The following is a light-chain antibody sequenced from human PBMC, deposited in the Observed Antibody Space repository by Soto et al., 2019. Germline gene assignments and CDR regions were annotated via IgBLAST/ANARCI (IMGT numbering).Light chain of an antibody. Sequence: EIVLSQSPGTLSLSPGERATLSWRASRSVSSSYLAWYQQKPGQAPRLLIYGASSRATGIPDRFSGSGSGTDFTLTISRLEPEDFAVYYCQHYGRSPITFGQGTRLEIK. V-gene: IGKV3-20*01. CDR1: RSVSSSY. J-gene: IGKJ5*01. CDR3: QHYGRSPIT. CDR2: GAS.